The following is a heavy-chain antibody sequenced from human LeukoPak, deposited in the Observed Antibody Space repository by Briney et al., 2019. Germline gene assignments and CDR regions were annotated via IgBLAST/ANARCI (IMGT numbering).Heavy chain of an antibody. CDR1: GYTFTGYY. J-gene: IGHJ4*02. V-gene: IGHV1-2*02. Sequence: EASVKVSCTASGYTFTGYYMHWVRQAPGQGLEWMGWINPNSGGTNYAQTFQGRVTMTRDTSISTAYMELSRLRSDDTAVYYCARTMIKHRSSLAYWGQGTLVTVSS. CDR3: ARTMIKHRSSLAY. D-gene: IGHD6-6*01. CDR2: INPNSGGT.